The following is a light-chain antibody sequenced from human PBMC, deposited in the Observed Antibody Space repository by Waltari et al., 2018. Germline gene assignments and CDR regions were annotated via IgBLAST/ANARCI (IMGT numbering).Light chain of an antibody. CDR2: GEN. CDR1: SLRSGD. V-gene: IGLV3-19*01. CDR3: NSRDNRGQGVV. Sequence: SSELTQDPAVSVALGQTIRINCQRDSLRSGDASWYQQKPGQAPVLVMFGENNRPSGIPDRFSGSISGSTTSLTITGAQAEDEADYYCNSRDNRGQGVVFGGGTKVTVL. J-gene: IGLJ2*01.